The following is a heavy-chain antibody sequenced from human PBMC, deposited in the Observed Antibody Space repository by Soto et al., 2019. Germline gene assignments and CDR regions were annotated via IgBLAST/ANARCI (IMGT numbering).Heavy chain of an antibody. CDR2: ISAYNGNT. Sequence: QVQLVQAGAEVKKPGASVKVSCKASGYTFTSYSISWVRQAPGQGLEWMGWISAYNGNTNYAQKHQGRVAMTTKTSPSTASMQLRSLGSAATAVYCCARGAPPADYWRQGSLVTVSS. V-gene: IGHV1-18*01. CDR3: ARGAPPADY. CDR1: GYTFTSYS. J-gene: IGHJ4*02.